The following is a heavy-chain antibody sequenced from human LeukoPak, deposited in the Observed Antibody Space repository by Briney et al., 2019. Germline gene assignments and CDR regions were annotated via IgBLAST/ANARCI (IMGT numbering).Heavy chain of an antibody. V-gene: IGHV1-18*01. Sequence: ASVKVSCKATGYTFTSYGISWVRQDPGQGLEWMGWISAYNGNTNYAQKLQGRVTMTTDTSTSTAYMELRSLRSDDTAVYYCARDDSITGTSGGFDYWGQGTLVTVSS. D-gene: IGHD1-20*01. CDR1: GYTFTSYG. CDR3: ARDDSITGTSGGFDY. CDR2: ISAYNGNT. J-gene: IGHJ4*02.